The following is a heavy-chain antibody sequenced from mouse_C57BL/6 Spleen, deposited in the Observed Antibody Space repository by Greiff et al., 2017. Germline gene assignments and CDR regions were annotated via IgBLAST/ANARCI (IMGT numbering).Heavy chain of an antibody. CDR2: ISSGSSTI. V-gene: IGHV5-17*01. Sequence: EVKVEESGGGLVKPGGSLKLSCAASGFTFSDYGMHWVRQAPEKGLEWVAYISSGSSTIYYADTVKGRFTISRDNAKNTLFLQMTSLRSEDTAMYYCARDYGRRDFDYWGQGTTLTVSS. D-gene: IGHD1-1*01. J-gene: IGHJ2*01. CDR1: GFTFSDYG. CDR3: ARDYGRRDFDY.